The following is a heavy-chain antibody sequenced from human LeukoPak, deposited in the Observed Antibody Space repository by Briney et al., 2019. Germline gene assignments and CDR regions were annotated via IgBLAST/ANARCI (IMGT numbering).Heavy chain of an antibody. D-gene: IGHD6-19*01. Sequence: GASVKVSCKASGYRFSDSYLHWVRQAPGQGLEWMGWIIPNSGGTNYAQKLQGRVTMTTDTSTSTAYMELRSLRSDDTAVYYCARSVGNSGWYVGYYYYYGMDVWGQGPTVTVSS. V-gene: IGHV1-2*02. CDR1: GYRFSDSY. J-gene: IGHJ6*02. CDR2: IIPNSGGT. CDR3: ARSVGNSGWYVGYYYYYGMDV.